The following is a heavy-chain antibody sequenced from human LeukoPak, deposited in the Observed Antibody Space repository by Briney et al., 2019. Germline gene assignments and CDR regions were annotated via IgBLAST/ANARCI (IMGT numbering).Heavy chain of an antibody. V-gene: IGHV3-33*08. D-gene: IGHD5-18*01. Sequence: GGSLRLSCAASGFTFSSYEMNWVRQAPGKGLEWVAVIWYDGSNKYYADSVKGRFTISRDNSKNTLYLQMNSLRAEDTAVYYCARDISGGYSSFDYWGQGTLVTVSS. J-gene: IGHJ4*02. CDR3: ARDISGGYSSFDY. CDR1: GFTFSSYE. CDR2: IWYDGSNK.